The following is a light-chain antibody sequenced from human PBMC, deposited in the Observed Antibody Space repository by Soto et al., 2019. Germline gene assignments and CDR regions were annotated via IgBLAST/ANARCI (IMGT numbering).Light chain of an antibody. CDR1: SSDVGSYNL. V-gene: IGLV2-23*01. Sequence: LTQPASVSGSPGQSITISCTGTSSDVGSYNLVSWYQQHPGKAPKLMIFEGNKRPSGVSDRFSGSKSGNTASLTISGLQAEDEADYYCCSYAGSSTYVFGTGTKVTVL. J-gene: IGLJ1*01. CDR2: EGN. CDR3: CSYAGSSTYV.